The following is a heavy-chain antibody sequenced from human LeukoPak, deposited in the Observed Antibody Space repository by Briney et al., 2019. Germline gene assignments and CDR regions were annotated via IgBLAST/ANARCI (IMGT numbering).Heavy chain of an antibody. CDR3: ARLLAEHQPTDR. CDR1: GYTFTGYY. D-gene: IGHD2-2*01. CDR2: INCNSGGT. V-gene: IGHV1-2*02. Sequence: ASVKVSCKASGYTFTGYYMHWVRQAPGQGLEWMGWINCNSGGTNYAQKFQGRVTMTRDTSISTAYMELSRLTSDDTAVYYCARLLAEHQPTDRWGQGTLVTVSS. J-gene: IGHJ5*02.